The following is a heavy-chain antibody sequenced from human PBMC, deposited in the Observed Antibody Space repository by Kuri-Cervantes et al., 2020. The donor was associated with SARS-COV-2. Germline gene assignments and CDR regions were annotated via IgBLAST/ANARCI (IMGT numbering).Heavy chain of an antibody. Sequence: SETLSLTCTVSGGSISSHYWSWIRQPPGKGLEWIGYIYYSGSTNCNPSLKSRVTISVDTSKNQFSLKLSSVTAADTAVYYCARDPNANHNNWFDPWGQGTLVTVSS. CDR1: GGSISSHY. CDR3: ARDPNANHNNWFDP. D-gene: IGHD4/OR15-4a*01. V-gene: IGHV4-59*11. J-gene: IGHJ5*02. CDR2: IYYSGST.